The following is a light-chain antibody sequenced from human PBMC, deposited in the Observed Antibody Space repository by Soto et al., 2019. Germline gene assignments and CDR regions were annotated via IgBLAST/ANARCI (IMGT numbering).Light chain of an antibody. CDR1: QSISSR. J-gene: IGKJ1*01. CDR2: KAS. CDR3: QQYNSYPWT. V-gene: IGKV1-5*03. Sequence: DIQMTQSPSTLSASVGDRVTITCRASQSISSRLAWYQQKPGKAPKLLIYKASSLESGVPSRFNGSGSGTEFTLTISSLQPDDFATYYCQQYNSYPWTFGQGTKVEIK.